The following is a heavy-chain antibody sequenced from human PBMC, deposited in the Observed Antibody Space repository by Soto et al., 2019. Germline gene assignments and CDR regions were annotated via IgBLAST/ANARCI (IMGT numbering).Heavy chain of an antibody. Sequence: EVQLVESGGGLVQPGGSLKLSCAASGFTFSGSAMHWVRQASGKGLEWVGRIRSKANSYATAYAASVKGRFTISRDDSKNTAYMQMNSLKTEDTAVYYCTRHQEYSRSSGWSSSFDYWGQGTLVTVSS. CDR3: TRHQEYSRSSGWSSSFDY. V-gene: IGHV3-73*02. D-gene: IGHD6-19*01. CDR1: GFTFSGSA. CDR2: IRSKANSYAT. J-gene: IGHJ4*02.